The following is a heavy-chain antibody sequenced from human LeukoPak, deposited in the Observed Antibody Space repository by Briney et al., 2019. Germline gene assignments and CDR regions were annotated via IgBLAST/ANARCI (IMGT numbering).Heavy chain of an antibody. Sequence: ASVKVSCKASGYTFTSYGISWVRQAPGQGLEWMGWINPNSGGTNYAQKFQGRVTMTRDTSISTAYMELSRLRSDDTAVYYCARGDIAVAGTSFDYWGQGTLVTVSS. CDR1: GYTFTSYG. CDR3: ARGDIAVAGTSFDY. CDR2: INPNSGGT. J-gene: IGHJ4*02. V-gene: IGHV1-2*02. D-gene: IGHD6-19*01.